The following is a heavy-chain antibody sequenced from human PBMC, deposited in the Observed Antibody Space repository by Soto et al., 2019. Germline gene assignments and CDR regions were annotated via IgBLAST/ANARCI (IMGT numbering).Heavy chain of an antibody. CDR3: ARAIAAIWEGNAIDL. CDR2: INPNNGGT. D-gene: IGHD6-13*01. CDR1: GYTFTGYY. Sequence: QVQLVQSGAEGKKPGASVKVSCRASGYTFTGYYMHWVRQAPGQGLEWMGWINPNNGGTNSAQKFQGWVTMTRDTSISTAYMELRRLKSDDTAIYYCARAIAAIWEGNAIDLWGQGTMVTVSS. V-gene: IGHV1-2*04. J-gene: IGHJ3*01.